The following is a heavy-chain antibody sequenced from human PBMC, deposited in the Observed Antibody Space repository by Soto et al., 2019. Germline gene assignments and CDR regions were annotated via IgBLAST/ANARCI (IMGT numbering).Heavy chain of an antibody. D-gene: IGHD1-26*01. J-gene: IGHJ6*02. V-gene: IGHV4-59*01. Sequence: SETLSLTCTVSGGSISSYYWSWIRPPPGKGLAWIGYIYYSGSTNYNPSLKSRVTISVDTSKNQFSLKLSSVTAADTAVYYCARDTVGATNYYYYGMDVWGQGTTVTVSS. CDR1: GGSISSYY. CDR2: IYYSGST. CDR3: ARDTVGATNYYYYGMDV.